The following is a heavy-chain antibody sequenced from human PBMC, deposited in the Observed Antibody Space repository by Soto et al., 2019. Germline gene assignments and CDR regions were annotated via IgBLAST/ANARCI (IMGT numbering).Heavy chain of an antibody. Sequence: SVKVSCKASGYSFTGNSIHWVRQAPGQGLEWMGGILPSIGTANYAQKFQGRVTITADASTSTAYMELSSLRSEDTAVYYCAKSGYSYGFPYYGMDVWGQGTTVTVSS. CDR1: GYSFTGNS. V-gene: IGHV1-69*13. J-gene: IGHJ6*02. CDR3: AKSGYSYGFPYYGMDV. D-gene: IGHD5-18*01. CDR2: ILPSIGTA.